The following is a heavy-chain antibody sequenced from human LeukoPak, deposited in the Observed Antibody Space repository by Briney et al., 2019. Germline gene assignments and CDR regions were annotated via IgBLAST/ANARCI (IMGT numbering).Heavy chain of an antibody. CDR3: ARSRGFDY. CDR2: IWYDGSNK. Sequence: GGSLRLSCAASGFTFSSYGMHWVRQAPGKGLEWVAVIWYDGSNKYYADSVKGRFTISRDNAKNSLYLQMNSLRDEDTAVYYCARSRGFDYWGQGTLVTVSS. V-gene: IGHV3-33*01. J-gene: IGHJ4*02. D-gene: IGHD3-10*01. CDR1: GFTFSSYG.